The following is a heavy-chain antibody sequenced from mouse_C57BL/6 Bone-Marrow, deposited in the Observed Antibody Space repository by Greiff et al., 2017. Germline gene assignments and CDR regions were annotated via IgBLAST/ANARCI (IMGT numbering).Heavy chain of an antibody. Sequence: QVHVKQSGAELVRPGTSVKVSCKASGYAFTNYLIEWVKQRPGQGLEWIGVINPGSGGTNYNEKFKGKATLTADKSSSTAYMQLSSLTSEDSAVYFCARSGLYYGSSYGWFAYWGQGTLVTVSA. CDR2: INPGSGGT. J-gene: IGHJ3*01. D-gene: IGHD1-1*01. CDR3: ARSGLYYGSSYGWFAY. CDR1: GYAFTNYL. V-gene: IGHV1-54*01.